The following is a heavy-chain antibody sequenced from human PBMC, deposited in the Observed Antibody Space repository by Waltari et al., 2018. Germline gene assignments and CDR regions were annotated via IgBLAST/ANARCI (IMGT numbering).Heavy chain of an antibody. Sequence: QVQLQESGPGLVKPSETLSLTCSVSGSSIRLYSWNWIRQSPGKGLEWIGNVYYTGRTNYNPSLKSRVIISVDTSKSQFSLMLRSVTAADTATYYCARLRREYDYDGMDVWGQGTAITVSS. CDR1: GSSIRLYS. V-gene: IGHV4-59*01. CDR3: ARLRREYDYDGMDV. J-gene: IGHJ6*02. CDR2: VYYTGRT.